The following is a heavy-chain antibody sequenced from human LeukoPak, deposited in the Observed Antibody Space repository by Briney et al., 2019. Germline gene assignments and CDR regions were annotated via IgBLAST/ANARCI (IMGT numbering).Heavy chain of an antibody. Sequence: GASVTVSCKTSGYSFSDYYMHWVRQAPGQGLEWMGWINPNSGGTSSAQKFQGRVTMNRDTSITTVYMEVNWLTSDDTAIYYCARADRLDGGPYLIGPWGQGTLVTVSS. CDR3: ARADRLDGGPYLIGP. D-gene: IGHD2-21*01. CDR2: INPNSGGT. J-gene: IGHJ5*02. CDR1: GYSFSDYY. V-gene: IGHV1-2*02.